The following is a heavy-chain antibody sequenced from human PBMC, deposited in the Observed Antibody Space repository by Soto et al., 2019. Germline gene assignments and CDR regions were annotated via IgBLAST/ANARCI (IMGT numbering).Heavy chain of an antibody. Sequence: EVQLVESGGGLVQPGGSLRLSCAASGFTFSAFWMSWVRQAPGKGLEWVANIKRDGSEKYYVDSVRGRFTISRDNAKNSLYLQMNSLRAEDTAVYYCAREIGYCFNARCPSDDWGQGTLVTVSS. J-gene: IGHJ4*02. CDR3: AREIGYCFNARCPSDD. CDR2: IKRDGSEK. D-gene: IGHD2-2*03. CDR1: GFTFSAFW. V-gene: IGHV3-7*01.